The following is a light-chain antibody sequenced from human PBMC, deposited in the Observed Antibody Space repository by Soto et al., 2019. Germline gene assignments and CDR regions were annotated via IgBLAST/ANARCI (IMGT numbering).Light chain of an antibody. CDR3: CSYGGTFV. CDR1: SSDVGANKY. J-gene: IGLJ1*01. CDR2: DVN. V-gene: IGLV2-11*01. Sequence: QSALTQPRSVSGSPGQSVTTSCTGTSSDVGANKYVSWYQQHPGKAPKLMLFDVNKRPSGVPDRFSGSKSGYTASLTISGLQSEDEADYYCCSYGGTFVFGTGTKVTVL.